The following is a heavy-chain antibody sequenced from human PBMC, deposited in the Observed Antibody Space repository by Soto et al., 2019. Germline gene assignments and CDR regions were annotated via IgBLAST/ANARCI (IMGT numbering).Heavy chain of an antibody. CDR3: ARAPAHCSSTSCLNRGYYYYYGMDV. V-gene: IGHV4-31*03. J-gene: IGHJ6*02. D-gene: IGHD2-2*01. CDR2: IYYSGST. Sequence: QVQLQESGPGLVKPSQTLSLTCTVSGGSISSGGYYWSWIRQHPGKGLEWIGYIYYSGSTYYNPSLKSRVTISVDTSKNQFSLKLSSVTAADTAVYYCARAPAHCSSTSCLNRGYYYYYGMDVWGQGTTVTVSS. CDR1: GGSISSGGYY.